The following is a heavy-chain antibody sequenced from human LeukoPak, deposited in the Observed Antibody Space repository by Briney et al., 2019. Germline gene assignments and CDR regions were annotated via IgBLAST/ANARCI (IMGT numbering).Heavy chain of an antibody. CDR2: ISAGDSAI. J-gene: IGHJ6*04. CDR3: ARQLHVDV. Sequence: GGSLRLSCAASGFNSNDYYMSWIRQAPGKGLEWVSYISAGDSAIYYADSVQGRFTISRDSAKNSLSLQMNSLRAEDTAVYYCARQLHVDVWGKGTTVTVSS. D-gene: IGHD5-24*01. V-gene: IGHV3-11*01. CDR1: GFNSNDYY.